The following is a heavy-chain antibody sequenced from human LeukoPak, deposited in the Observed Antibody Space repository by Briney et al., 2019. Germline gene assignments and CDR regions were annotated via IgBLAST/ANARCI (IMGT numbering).Heavy chain of an antibody. V-gene: IGHV4-38-2*01. CDR2: IYRSGST. CDR1: GYSISSGYY. D-gene: IGHD5-12*01. CDR3: ARWMGRRYSGYDYPSGYYMDV. J-gene: IGHJ6*03. Sequence: PSETLSLTCAVSGYSISSGYYWGWIRQPPGKGLKWIGSIYRSGSTYYNPSLKSRVTISVDTSKNQFSLKLSSVTAADTAVYYCARWMGRRYSGYDYPSGYYMDVWGKGTTVTVSS.